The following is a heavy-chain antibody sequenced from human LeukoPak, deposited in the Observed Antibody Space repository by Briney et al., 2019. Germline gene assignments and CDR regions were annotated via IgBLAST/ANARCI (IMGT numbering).Heavy chain of an antibody. J-gene: IGHJ4*02. D-gene: IGHD1-26*01. CDR3: ASGGGATGYFDY. Sequence: PSETLSLTYTVSGGSISSYYWSWIRQPPGKGLEWIGYIYYSGSTNYNPSLKSRVTISVDTSKNQFSLKLSSVTAADTAVYYCASGGGATGYFDYWGQGTLVTVSS. CDR2: IYYSGST. CDR1: GGSISSYY. V-gene: IGHV4-59*01.